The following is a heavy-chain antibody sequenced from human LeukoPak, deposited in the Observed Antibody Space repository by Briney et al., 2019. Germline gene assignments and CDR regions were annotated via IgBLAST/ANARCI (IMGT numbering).Heavy chain of an antibody. CDR1: GFTFSNYA. V-gene: IGHV3-33*08. Sequence: GGSLRLSCAASGFTFSNYARTWVRQAPGKGLEWVAVIWYDGSNKYYADSVKGRFTISRDNSKNTLYLQMNSLRAEDTAVYYCARGDFWSGYPMFGSGMDVWGQGTTVTVSS. D-gene: IGHD3-3*01. J-gene: IGHJ6*02. CDR3: ARGDFWSGYPMFGSGMDV. CDR2: IWYDGSNK.